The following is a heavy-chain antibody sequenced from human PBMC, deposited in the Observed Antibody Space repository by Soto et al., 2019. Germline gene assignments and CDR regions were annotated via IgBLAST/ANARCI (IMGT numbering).Heavy chain of an antibody. J-gene: IGHJ5*02. CDR1: GGSFSGYY. CDR2: INHSGST. CDR3: ARYCSSTSCYRWNWFDP. D-gene: IGHD2-2*01. Sequence: PSETLSLTCAVYGGSFSGYYWSWIRQPPGKGLEWIGEINHSGSTNYNPSLKSRVTISVDTSKNQFSLKLSSVTAADTAVYYCARYCSSTSCYRWNWFDPWGQGTLVTVSS. V-gene: IGHV4-34*01.